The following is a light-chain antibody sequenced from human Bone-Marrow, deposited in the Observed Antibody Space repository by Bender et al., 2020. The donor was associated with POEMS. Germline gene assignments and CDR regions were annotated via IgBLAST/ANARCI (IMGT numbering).Light chain of an antibody. J-gene: IGLJ1*01. CDR1: NNDVGAFDY. CDR2: DVS. V-gene: IGLV2-14*01. Sequence: QSALTQPPSASGSPGQSVTVSCTGTNNDVGAFDYVSWFQQHPGKAPKLMIYDVSNRPSGVSNRFSGSKSGNTASLTISGLQAEDEADYYCSSYTSSSTRVFGTGTKVTVL. CDR3: SSYTSSSTRV.